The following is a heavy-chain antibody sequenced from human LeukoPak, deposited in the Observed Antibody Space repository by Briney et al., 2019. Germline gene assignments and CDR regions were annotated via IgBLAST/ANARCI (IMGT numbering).Heavy chain of an antibody. D-gene: IGHD1-14*01. CDR3: ARARTEGAFDI. J-gene: IGHJ3*02. V-gene: IGHV1-46*01. CDR1: GYTFTSYY. CDR2: INPSGGST. Sequence: ASVKVSCKASGYTFTSYYMHWVRQAPGQGFEWMGIINPSGGSTSYAQKFQGRVTMTRDTSTSTVYMELSSLRSEDTAVYYCARARTEGAFDIWGQGTMVTVSS.